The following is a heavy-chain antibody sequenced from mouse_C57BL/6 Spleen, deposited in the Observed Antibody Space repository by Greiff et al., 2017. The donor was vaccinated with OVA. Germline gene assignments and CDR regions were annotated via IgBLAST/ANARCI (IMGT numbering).Heavy chain of an antibody. CDR3: ARGVTTPFDY. Sequence: VQLQQPGAELVMPGASVKLSCKASGYTFTSYWMHWVKQRPGQGLEWIGEIDPSDSYTNYNQKFKGKSTLTVDKSSSTAYMQLSSLTSEDSAVYYCARGVTTPFDYWGKGTTLTVSS. D-gene: IGHD2-2*01. CDR1: GYTFTSYW. V-gene: IGHV1-69*01. J-gene: IGHJ2*01. CDR2: IDPSDSYT.